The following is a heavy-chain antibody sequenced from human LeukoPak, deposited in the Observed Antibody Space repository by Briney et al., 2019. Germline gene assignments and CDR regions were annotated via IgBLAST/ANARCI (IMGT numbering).Heavy chain of an antibody. J-gene: IGHJ4*02. Sequence: VASVKVSCKASGYTFTRYYMHWVRQAPGQGLEWMGIINPSGGNTNYAQKFQGRVIMTRDMSTSTVYMELSSLRSEDTAVYYCARDFSGSYYPPSIYYFDYWGQGTLVTASS. CDR2: INPSGGNT. D-gene: IGHD1-26*01. CDR1: GYTFTRYY. V-gene: IGHV1-46*01. CDR3: ARDFSGSYYPPSIYYFDY.